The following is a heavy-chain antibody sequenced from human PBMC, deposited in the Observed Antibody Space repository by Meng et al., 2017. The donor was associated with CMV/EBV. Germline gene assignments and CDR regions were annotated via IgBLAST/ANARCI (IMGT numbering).Heavy chain of an antibody. CDR3: ARTSARGTFDY. J-gene: IGHJ4*02. V-gene: IGHV4-59*01. CDR2: IYYSGST. CDR1: GGSISSYY. Sequence: GSLRLSCTVSGGSISSYYWSWIRQPPGKGLEWIGYIYYSGSTNYNPSLKSRVTISVDTSKNQFSLKLSSVTAADTAVYYCARTSARGTFDYWGQGTLVTVLL.